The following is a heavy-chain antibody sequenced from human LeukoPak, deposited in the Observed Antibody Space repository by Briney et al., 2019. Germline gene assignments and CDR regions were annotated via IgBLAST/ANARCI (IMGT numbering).Heavy chain of an antibody. CDR1: GFTFEDYA. D-gene: IGHD6-13*01. CDR3: AKYRSAWSFDY. J-gene: IGHJ4*02. V-gene: IGHV3-23*01. CDR2: ISGNGGST. Sequence: PGGSLRLSCAASGFTFEDYAMHWVRQAPGKGLEWVSAISGNGGSTNYADSVKGRFTISRDNSKNTLYLQVNSLRAEDTAVYYCAKYRSAWSFDYWGQGTLVIVSS.